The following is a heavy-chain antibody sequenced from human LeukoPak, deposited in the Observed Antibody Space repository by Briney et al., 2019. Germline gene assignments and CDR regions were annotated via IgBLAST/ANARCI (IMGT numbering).Heavy chain of an antibody. Sequence: ASVKVSCKASGGTFSSYAISWVRQAPGQGLEWMGRIIPIFGIANYAQKFQGRATITADKSTSTAYMELSSLRSEDTAVYYCASSDGAYDYVWGSYRPWLNWGQGTLVTVSS. J-gene: IGHJ4*02. CDR1: GGTFSSYA. CDR3: ASSDGAYDYVWGSYRPWLN. D-gene: IGHD3-16*02. V-gene: IGHV1-69*04. CDR2: IIPIFGIA.